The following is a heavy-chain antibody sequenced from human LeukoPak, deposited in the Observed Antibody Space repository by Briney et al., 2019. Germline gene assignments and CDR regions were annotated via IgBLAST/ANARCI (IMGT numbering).Heavy chain of an antibody. J-gene: IGHJ1*01. CDR3: AKDRTYSGSFDLPY. CDR1: GFTFTNYA. Sequence: GGSLRLSCAASGFTFTNYAMSWVRQAPGKGLEWVSAISGSGGSTYYADSVKGRFTISRDNSKNTLYLQMNSLRAGDTAVYYCAKDRTYSGSFDLPYWGRGTLVTVSS. CDR2: ISGSGGST. D-gene: IGHD1-26*01. V-gene: IGHV3-23*01.